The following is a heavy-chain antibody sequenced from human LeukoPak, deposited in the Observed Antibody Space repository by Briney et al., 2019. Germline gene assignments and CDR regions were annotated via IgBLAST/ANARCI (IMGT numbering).Heavy chain of an antibody. CDR2: INPNSGGT. D-gene: IGHD1-26*01. CDR1: GYTFTGYY. Sequence: ASVKVSCKASGYTFTGYYMHWVRQAPGQGLEWMGRINPNSGGTNYAQKFQGRLTMTRDTSISTAYTELSRLRSDDTAVYYCASDLWGVGPSLVGYYFDHWGQGTLVTVSS. V-gene: IGHV1-2*06. CDR3: ASDLWGVGPSLVGYYFDH. J-gene: IGHJ4*02.